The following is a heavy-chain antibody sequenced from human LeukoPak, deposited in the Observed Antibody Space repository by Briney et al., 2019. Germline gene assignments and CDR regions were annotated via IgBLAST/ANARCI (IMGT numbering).Heavy chain of an antibody. CDR3: ARKYDSGWYDY. J-gene: IGHJ4*02. CDR2: IYYSGST. V-gene: IGHV4-59*01. Sequence: SETLSLTCTVSGGSISNYYWSWIRQPPGKGLEWIGYIYYSGSTNYNPSLKSRVTISVDTSKNQFSLKLSSVTAADTAVYYCARKYDSGWYDYWGQGILVTVSS. CDR1: GGSISNYY. D-gene: IGHD6-19*01.